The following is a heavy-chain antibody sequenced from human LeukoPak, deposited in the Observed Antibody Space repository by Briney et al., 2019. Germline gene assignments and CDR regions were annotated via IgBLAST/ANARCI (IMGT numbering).Heavy chain of an antibody. V-gene: IGHV1-46*01. Sequence: AXVKVFCKASGYTFTSYYMHWVRQAPGQGLEWMGIINPSGGSTIYAQKLQGRVTMNRDTSTSTVYMELSSLRSEDTAVYYCAREANLGQLRGGNWFDPWGQGTLVTVSS. CDR3: AREANLGQLRGGNWFDP. CDR2: INPSGGST. CDR1: GYTFTSYY. D-gene: IGHD3-16*01. J-gene: IGHJ5*02.